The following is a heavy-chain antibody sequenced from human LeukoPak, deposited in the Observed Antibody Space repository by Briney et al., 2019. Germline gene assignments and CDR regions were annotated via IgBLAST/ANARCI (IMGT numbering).Heavy chain of an antibody. CDR1: GGSISSYY. CDR2: IYYSGST. D-gene: IGHD2-2*01. Sequence: PSETLSLTCTASGGSISSYYWSWIRQPPGKGLEWIGYIYYSGSTNYNPSLKSRVTISVDTSKNQFSLKLRSVTAADTAVYYCAREDAQEGTNAFDIWGQGTLVTVSS. CDR3: AREDAQEGTNAFDI. J-gene: IGHJ3*02. V-gene: IGHV4-59*01.